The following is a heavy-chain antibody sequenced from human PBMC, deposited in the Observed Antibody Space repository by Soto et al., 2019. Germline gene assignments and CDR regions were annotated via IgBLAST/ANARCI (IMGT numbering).Heavy chain of an antibody. CDR3: ARDGNDFWSGYSPQDYYYYMDV. CDR1: GGSFSGYY. V-gene: IGHV4-34*01. Sequence: SETLSLTCAVYGGSFSGYYWSWIRQPPGKGLEWIGEINHSGSTNYNPSLKSRVTISVDTSKNQFSLKLSSVTAADTAVYYCARDGNDFWSGYSPQDYYYYMDVWGKGTTVTVSS. J-gene: IGHJ6*03. CDR2: INHSGST. D-gene: IGHD3-3*01.